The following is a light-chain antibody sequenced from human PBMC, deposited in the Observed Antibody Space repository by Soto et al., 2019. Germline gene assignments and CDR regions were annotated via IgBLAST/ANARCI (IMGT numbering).Light chain of an antibody. V-gene: IGKV3-20*01. CDR1: QSVSSN. CDR3: QQYGSSPLT. CDR2: GAS. J-gene: IGKJ4*01. Sequence: EIMMAQSPATLSVSPGERATLSCWASQSVSSNLAWYQQRPGQAPRLLIYGASSRATGIPDRFSGSGSGTDFTLTISRLEPEDFAVYYCQQYGSSPLTFGGGTKVDIK.